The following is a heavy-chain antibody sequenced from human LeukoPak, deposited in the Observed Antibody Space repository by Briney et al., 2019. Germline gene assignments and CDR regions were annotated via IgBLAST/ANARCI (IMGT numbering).Heavy chain of an antibody. CDR2: ISDTGGRT. V-gene: IGHV3-23*01. Sequence: GGSLRLSCAVSGITLSNYGMTWVRQAPGKGLEWVAGISDTGGRTNYADSVKGRFTISRDNPKNTLYLQMNSLRAEDTAVYYCAKGGVYYDSSGDAFDIWGQGTMVTVSS. CDR3: AKGGVYYDSSGDAFDI. CDR1: GITLSNYG. J-gene: IGHJ3*02. D-gene: IGHD3-22*01.